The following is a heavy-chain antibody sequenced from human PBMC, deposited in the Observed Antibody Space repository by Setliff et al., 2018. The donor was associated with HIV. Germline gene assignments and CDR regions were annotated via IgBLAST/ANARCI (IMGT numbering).Heavy chain of an antibody. Sequence: SETLSLTCTVSGGSISSHYWSWVRQPPGKGLEWIGYIYYSGSTNYNSSLKSRVTISVDKSKNQFSLQLRSVTAADTAVYYCARDMTYFYDSSGSLGWFDPWGQGTLVTVSS. D-gene: IGHD3-22*01. CDR1: GGSISSHY. CDR2: IYYSGST. CDR3: ARDMTYFYDSSGSLGWFDP. V-gene: IGHV4-59*11. J-gene: IGHJ5*02.